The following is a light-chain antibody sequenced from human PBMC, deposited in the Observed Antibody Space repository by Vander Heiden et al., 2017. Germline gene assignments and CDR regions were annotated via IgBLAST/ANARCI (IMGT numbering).Light chain of an antibody. V-gene: IGKV1-5*01. J-gene: IGKJ1*01. CDR3: QQDNSYRT. CDR1: QSISSW. CDR2: DAS. Sequence: DIQMTQSPSILSASVGDRVTITCRASQSISSWLAWYQQKPGNAPKLLIYDASSLESGVPSRFSGRGSGTEFTLTISSLQPDDFATYYCQQDNSYRTFGQGTKVEIK.